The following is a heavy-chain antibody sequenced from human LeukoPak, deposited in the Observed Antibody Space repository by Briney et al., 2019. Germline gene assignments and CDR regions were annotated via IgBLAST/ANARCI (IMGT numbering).Heavy chain of an antibody. V-gene: IGHV3-33*06. Sequence: GRSLRLSCAASGFTFSSYGMHSVRQAPGKGLEWVEVIWYDGSNKYYVDSVKGRFTISRDDSKNTLYLQMNSLRAEDTAVYYCAKDGDRGEYYYYYYMDVWGKGTTVTVSS. CDR3: AKDGDRGEYYYYYYMDV. D-gene: IGHD3-10*01. CDR2: IWYDGSNK. CDR1: GFTFSSYG. J-gene: IGHJ6*03.